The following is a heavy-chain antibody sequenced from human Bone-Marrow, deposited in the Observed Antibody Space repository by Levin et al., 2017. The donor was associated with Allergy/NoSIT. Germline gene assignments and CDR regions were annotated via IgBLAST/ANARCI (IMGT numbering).Heavy chain of an antibody. V-gene: IGHV1-8*01. CDR1: GYTFTSYD. Sequence: ASVKVSCKASGYTFTSYDINWVRQATGQGLEWMGWMNPNSGNTGYAQKFQGRVTMTRNTSISTAYMELSSLRSEDTAVYYCARGYKKYDFWSGYYNTPYYYYGMDGWGQGTTVTVSS. CDR3: ARGYKKYDFWSGYYNTPYYYYGMDG. CDR2: MNPNSGNT. D-gene: IGHD3-3*01. J-gene: IGHJ6*02.